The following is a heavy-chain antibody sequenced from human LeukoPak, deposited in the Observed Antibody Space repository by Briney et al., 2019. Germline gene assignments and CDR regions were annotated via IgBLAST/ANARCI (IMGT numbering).Heavy chain of an antibody. D-gene: IGHD3-16*02. J-gene: IGHJ4*02. CDR3: ARHGPRYDYVWGRNRYSASPTNF. CDR1: GGSLTSTTYS. V-gene: IGHV4-39*01. CDR2: VYSDGTT. Sequence: NPSETLSLTCSVSGGSLTSTTYSWGWVRQPPGKGLEWIGNVYSDGTTYYNPSLKSRGTISVDTSNNQFSLRLDSVTAADTAVYYCARHGPRYDYVWGRNRYSASPTNFWGQGTLVSVSS.